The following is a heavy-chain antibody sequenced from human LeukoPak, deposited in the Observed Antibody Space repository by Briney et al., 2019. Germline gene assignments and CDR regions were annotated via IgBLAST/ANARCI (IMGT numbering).Heavy chain of an antibody. CDR2: ISGSGGSA. Sequence: GGSLRLSCAASGFTFSSYAMSWVRQAPGKGLEWVSGISGSGGSAFYPDSVKGRFTISRDNSKNTLYLQMNSLRVEDTAVYYCASQQGLSAFDIWGQGTMVTVSS. D-gene: IGHD6-13*01. CDR3: ASQQGLSAFDI. J-gene: IGHJ3*02. V-gene: IGHV3-23*01. CDR1: GFTFSSYA.